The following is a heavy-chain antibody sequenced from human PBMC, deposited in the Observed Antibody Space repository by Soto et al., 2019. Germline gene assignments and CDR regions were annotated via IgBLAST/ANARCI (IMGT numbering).Heavy chain of an antibody. V-gene: IGHV4-30-4*01. CDR1: GGSISSGDYY. J-gene: IGHJ3*02. D-gene: IGHD6-13*01. CDR3: ARGVAAAEGAVDFDI. CDR2: IYYSGST. Sequence: SETLSLTCTVSGGSISSGDYYWSWIRQPPGKGLEWIGYIYYSGSTYYNPSLKSLVTISVDTSKNQFYLKLSSVTAADTAVYYCARGVAAAEGAVDFDIWGQGTMVTVSS.